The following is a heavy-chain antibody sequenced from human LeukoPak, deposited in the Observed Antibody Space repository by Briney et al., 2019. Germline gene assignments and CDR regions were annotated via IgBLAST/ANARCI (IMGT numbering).Heavy chain of an antibody. D-gene: IGHD3-10*01. J-gene: IGHJ5*02. CDR1: GFTFSSYA. CDR2: ISGSGGST. Sequence: GGSLRLSCAASGFTFSSYAMSWVRQAPGKGLEWVSAISGSGGSTYYADSVKGRFTISRDNSKNTLYLQMNSLRAEDTAVYHCAKEGYYGSGSRTYNWFDPWGQGTLVTVSS. V-gene: IGHV3-23*01. CDR3: AKEGYYGSGSRTYNWFDP.